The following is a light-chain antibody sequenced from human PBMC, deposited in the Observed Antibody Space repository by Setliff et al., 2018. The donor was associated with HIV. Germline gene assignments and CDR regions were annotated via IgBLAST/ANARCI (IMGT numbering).Light chain of an antibody. CDR1: SSDVGSYNL. Sequence: QSALAQPASVSGSPGQSITISCTGTSSDVGSYNLVSWYQQHPGKAPKLIIYEVIKRPSGISNRFSGSKSGNTASLTTSGLQAEDEADYYCCSYAGSSTYVFGTGTKVTVL. CDR3: CSYAGSSTYV. CDR2: EVI. J-gene: IGLJ1*01. V-gene: IGLV2-23*02.